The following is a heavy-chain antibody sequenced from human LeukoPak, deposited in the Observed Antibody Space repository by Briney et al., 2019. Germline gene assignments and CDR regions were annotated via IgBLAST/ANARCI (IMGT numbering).Heavy chain of an antibody. CDR2: INHSGST. V-gene: IGHV4-39*07. D-gene: IGHD2-21*01. CDR3: ARDYRLGFDP. CDR1: GGSISSSSYY. Sequence: SETLSLTCTVSGGSISSSSYYWSWIRQPPGKGLEWIGEINHSGSTNYNPSLKSRVTISVDTSKNQFSLKLSSVTAADTAVYYCARDYRLGFDPWGQGTLVTVSS. J-gene: IGHJ5*02.